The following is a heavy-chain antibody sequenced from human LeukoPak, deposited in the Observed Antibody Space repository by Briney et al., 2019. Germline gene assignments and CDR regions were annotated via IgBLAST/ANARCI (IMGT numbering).Heavy chain of an antibody. V-gene: IGHV3-53*01. CDR2: IYSGGST. J-gene: IGHJ4*02. CDR1: GFTVSSNY. D-gene: IGHD4-17*01. CDR3: ARAYGDYVPERY. Sequence: GGSLRLSCAASGFTVSSNYMSWVRQAPGKGLEWVSVIYSGGSTYYADSVKGRFTISRDNSKNTLYLQMNSLRAEDTAVYYCARAYGDYVPERYWGQGTLVTVSS.